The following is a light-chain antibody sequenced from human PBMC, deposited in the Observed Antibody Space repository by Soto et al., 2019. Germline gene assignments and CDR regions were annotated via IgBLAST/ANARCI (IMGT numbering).Light chain of an antibody. J-gene: IGLJ1*01. CDR3: QSYDSSLSAIYV. CDR1: SSDVGSYNL. CDR2: EVS. V-gene: IGLV2-23*02. Sequence: QSVLTQPASVSGSPGQSITISCTGTSSDVGSYNLVSWYQQHPGKAPKLMIYEVSKRPSGVSNRFSGSKSGNTASLTISGLQAEDEADYYCQSYDSSLSAIYVFGTGTKVTVL.